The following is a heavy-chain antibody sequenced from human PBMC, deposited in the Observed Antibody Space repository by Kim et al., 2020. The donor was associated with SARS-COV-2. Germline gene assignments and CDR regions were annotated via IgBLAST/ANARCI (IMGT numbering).Heavy chain of an antibody. V-gene: IGHV3-73*01. CDR2: ISSKSQNYAT. CDR3: SRLVASGESGYSPYYMDA. J-gene: IGHJ6*03. Sequence: GGSLRLSCAASGFDFSGSVIHWVRQASGQGLEWIGRISSKSQNYATGYAASVRGRFTLSRDDANKTAFLQMNRLRIEDTAVYYCSRLVASGESGYSPYYMDAWGKGTTVTVSS. D-gene: IGHD3-10*01. CDR1: GFDFSGSV.